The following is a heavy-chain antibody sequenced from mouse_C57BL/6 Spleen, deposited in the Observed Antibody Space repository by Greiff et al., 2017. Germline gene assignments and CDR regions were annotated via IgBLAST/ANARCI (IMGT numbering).Heavy chain of an antibody. Sequence: EVKLVESGPELVKPGASVKMSCKASGYTFTDYNMHWVKQSHGKSLEWIGYINPNNGGTSYNQKFKGKATLTVNKSSSTAYMELRSLTSEDSAVYYCAPYYYGSIMDYWGQGTSVTVSS. CDR1: GYTFTDYN. V-gene: IGHV1-22*01. J-gene: IGHJ4*01. CDR2: INPNNGGT. D-gene: IGHD1-1*01. CDR3: APYYYGSIMDY.